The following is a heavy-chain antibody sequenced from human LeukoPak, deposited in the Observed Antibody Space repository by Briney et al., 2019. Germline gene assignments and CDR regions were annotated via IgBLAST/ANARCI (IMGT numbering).Heavy chain of an antibody. CDR1: GFTFCSYG. Sequence: GGSLRLSCAASGFTFCSYGMSWVRQAPGKGLEWVSFISPSGDRTSNADSVEGRFTISRDNPRDTLYLQMNSLRDEDTAGYYCAIMHGYYDGSGYWVQWGQGTLVTVSS. CDR3: AIMHGYYDGSGYWVQ. CDR2: ISPSGDRT. D-gene: IGHD3-22*01. V-gene: IGHV3-23*01. J-gene: IGHJ4*02.